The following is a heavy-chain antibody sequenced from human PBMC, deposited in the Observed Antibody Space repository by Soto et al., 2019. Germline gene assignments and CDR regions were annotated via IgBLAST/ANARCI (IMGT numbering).Heavy chain of an antibody. J-gene: IGHJ4*02. CDR2: ISYDGSNR. CDR1: GLTLSNYA. D-gene: IGHD6-19*01. V-gene: IGHV3-30-3*01. Sequence: QVQLVESGGGVVQPGRSLRLSCAASGLTLSNYAMHWVRQAPGKGLEWVAVISYDGSNRYYADSVKGRFTISRDNSKKPLYLQMNSRRAEDTAVYYCARVTQAVAADYWGQGTLVTVSS. CDR3: ARVTQAVAADY.